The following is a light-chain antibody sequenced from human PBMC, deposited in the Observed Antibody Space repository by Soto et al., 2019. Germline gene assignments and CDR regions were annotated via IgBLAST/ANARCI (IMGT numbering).Light chain of an antibody. CDR2: DAS. Sequence: EIVLAQSPATLALPPVQRPTLSCRASQSVSSYLAWYQQKPGQAPRLLIYDASNRATGIPARFSGSGSGTDFTLTISSLEPEDFAVYYCQQRSNWLTFGGGTRWIS. V-gene: IGKV3-11*01. J-gene: IGKJ4*01. CDR1: QSVSSY. CDR3: QQRSNWLT.